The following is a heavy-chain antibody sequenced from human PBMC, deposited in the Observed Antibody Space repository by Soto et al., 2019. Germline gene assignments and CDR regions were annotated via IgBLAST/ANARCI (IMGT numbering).Heavy chain of an antibody. D-gene: IGHD3-3*01. Sequence: PGGSLRLSCTFSGFTSRDHALTWGRQAPGKGLEWVAFTTSQSYGGTTEYAASVKGRFSISRDDSKNIAYLQMNSLQTADTAIYYCARDGDYYGMDVWGQGTTVTVSS. CDR3: ARDGDYYGMDV. CDR1: GFTSRDHA. CDR2: TTSQSYGGTT. V-gene: IGHV3-49*04. J-gene: IGHJ6*02.